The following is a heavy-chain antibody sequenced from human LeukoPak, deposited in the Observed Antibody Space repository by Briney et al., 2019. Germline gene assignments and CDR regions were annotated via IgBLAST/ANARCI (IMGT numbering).Heavy chain of an antibody. CDR1: GFTFSSYS. D-gene: IGHD3-10*01. CDR3: ARDYSGAGDYYFDY. V-gene: IGHV3-21*01. Sequence: GGSLRLSCAASGFTFSSYSMNWVRQAPGKGLEWVSSISSSSSYIYYADSVKGRFTISRDNAKNSLSLQMNSLGAADTAVYYCARDYSGAGDYYFDYWGQGTLVTVSS. J-gene: IGHJ4*02. CDR2: ISSSSSYI.